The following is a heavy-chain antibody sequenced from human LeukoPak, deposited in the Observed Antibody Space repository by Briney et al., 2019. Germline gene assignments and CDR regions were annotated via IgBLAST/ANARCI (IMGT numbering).Heavy chain of an antibody. CDR3: AKVVAITINY. D-gene: IGHD3-3*01. J-gene: IGHJ4*02. V-gene: IGHV1-2*02. CDR1: GYSFTGHY. CDR2: IHPNSGGT. Sequence: GAPVKVSCKASGYSFTGHYIHWVRQAPGQGLEWMGWIHPNSGGTNYAQKFQGRVTMTRDTSISTAYKELSRLTSDNTAVYYCAKVVAITINYWGQGTLVTVSS.